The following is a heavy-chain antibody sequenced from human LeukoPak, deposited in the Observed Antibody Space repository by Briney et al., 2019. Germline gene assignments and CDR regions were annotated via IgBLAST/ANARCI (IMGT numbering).Heavy chain of an antibody. CDR1: GFTFSSYA. CDR3: AKDQGYGGEFDY. V-gene: IGHV3-23*01. D-gene: IGHD4-23*01. Sequence: GGSLRLSCAASGFTFSSYAMSWVRQAPEKGLEWVSAISGSGGSTYYADSVKGRFTISRDNSKNTLYLQMNSLRAEDTAVYYCAKDQGYGGEFDYWGQGTLVTVSS. CDR2: ISGSGGST. J-gene: IGHJ4*02.